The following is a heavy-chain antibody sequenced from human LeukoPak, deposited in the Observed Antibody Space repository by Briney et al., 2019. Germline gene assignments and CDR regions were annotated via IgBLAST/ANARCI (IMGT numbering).Heavy chain of an antibody. CDR2: LNPNSGNT. D-gene: IGHD2-2*01. CDR1: GYTFTSYD. Sequence: ASVKVSCKASGYTFTSYDINWVRQATGQGLEWMGWLNPNSGNTGYAQKFQGRVTMTEDTSTDTAYMELSSLRSEDTAVYYCATAPDWAAASDYWGQGTLVTVSS. J-gene: IGHJ4*02. V-gene: IGHV1-8*01. CDR3: ATAPDWAAASDY.